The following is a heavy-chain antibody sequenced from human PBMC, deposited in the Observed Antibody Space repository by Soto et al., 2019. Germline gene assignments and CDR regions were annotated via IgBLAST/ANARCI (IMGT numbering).Heavy chain of an antibody. Sequence: ASVKVSCKASGFTFTSSAMQWVRQARGQRLEWMGWIGVGSGNTNYAQKFQERVTITRDISTSTAYMELRSLRSDDTAVYYCARLRRPRHSSGWSYYFDYWGQGTLVTVSS. CDR3: ARLRRPRHSSGWSYYFDY. D-gene: IGHD6-19*01. V-gene: IGHV1-58*02. CDR2: IGVGSGNT. CDR1: GFTFTSSA. J-gene: IGHJ4*02.